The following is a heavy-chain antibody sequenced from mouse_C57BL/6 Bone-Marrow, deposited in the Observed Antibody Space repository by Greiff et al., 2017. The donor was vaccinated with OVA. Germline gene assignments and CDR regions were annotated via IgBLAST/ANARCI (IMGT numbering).Heavy chain of an antibody. J-gene: IGHJ3*01. CDR2: INPNNGGT. V-gene: IGHV1-26*01. CDR1: GYTFTDYY. D-gene: IGHD1-1*01. Sequence: VQLQQSGPELVKPGASVKISCKASGYTFTDYYMNWVKQSHGKSLEWIGDINPNNGGTSYNQKFKGKATLTVDKSSSTAYMELRSLTSEDSAVYYCARRSYYGSSSWFAYWGQGTLGTVSA. CDR3: ARRSYYGSSSWFAY.